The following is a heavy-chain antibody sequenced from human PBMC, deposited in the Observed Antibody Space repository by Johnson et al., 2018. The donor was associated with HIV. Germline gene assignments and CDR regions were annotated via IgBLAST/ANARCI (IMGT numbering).Heavy chain of an antibody. J-gene: IGHJ3*01. Sequence: VQLVESGGGLVQPGGSLRLSCDTSGFTFSDYFIDWVRQAPGRGLEWLGRARNEANSYTIEYAASVRGRFSISRDHSKNSVFLQMNSLKTEDTAVYYCARGYGFYATSFDVWGQGTVVAVSS. CDR2: ARNEANSYTI. V-gene: IGHV3-72*01. CDR1: GFTFSDYF. CDR3: ARGYGFYATSFDV. D-gene: IGHD3-16*01.